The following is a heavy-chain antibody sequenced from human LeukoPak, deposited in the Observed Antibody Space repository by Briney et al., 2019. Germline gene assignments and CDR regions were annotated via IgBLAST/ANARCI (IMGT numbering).Heavy chain of an antibody. J-gene: IGHJ4*02. Sequence: ASVKVSCKASGYTFTGYYMHWVRQAPGQGLEWMGWINPNSGGTNYAQKFQGRVTMTRDTSISTAYMELSRLRSDDTAVYYCGRAEDIVATYDYWGQGTLVTVSS. D-gene: IGHD5-12*01. CDR3: GRAEDIVATYDY. CDR2: INPNSGGT. V-gene: IGHV1-2*02. CDR1: GYTFTGYY.